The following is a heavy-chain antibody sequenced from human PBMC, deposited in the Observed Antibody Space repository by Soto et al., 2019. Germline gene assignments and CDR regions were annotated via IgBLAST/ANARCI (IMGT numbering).Heavy chain of an antibody. V-gene: IGHV2-5*02. CDR3: AHTMAPRIFDY. Sequence: QFTLKEAGPTLVKPTQTLTLTCSFSGFSLITSGAGVGWIRQPPGKALEWLALIYWDDDKGYSTSLKSRLTITKDTSKNQVVLTMTNMDPADTATYYCAHTMAPRIFDYWGQGTLVTVSS. CDR1: GFSLITSGAG. CDR2: IYWDDDK. J-gene: IGHJ4*02.